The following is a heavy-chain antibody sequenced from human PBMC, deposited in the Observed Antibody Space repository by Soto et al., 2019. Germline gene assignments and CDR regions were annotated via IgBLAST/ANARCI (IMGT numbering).Heavy chain of an antibody. V-gene: IGHV2-70*01. Sequence: ESGPTLVNPTQTLTLTCTFSGFSLSTSGMCVSWIRQPPGKALEWLALIDWDDDKYYSTSLKTRLTISKDTSKNQVVLTMTNMDPVDTATYYCALLYDSSGYPDYWGQGTLVTVSS. CDR3: ALLYDSSGYPDY. D-gene: IGHD3-22*01. J-gene: IGHJ4*02. CDR1: GFSLSTSGMC. CDR2: IDWDDDK.